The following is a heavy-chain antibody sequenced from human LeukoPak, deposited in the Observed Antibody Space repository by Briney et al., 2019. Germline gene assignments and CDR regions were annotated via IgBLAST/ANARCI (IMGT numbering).Heavy chain of an antibody. CDR1: GFTFSGSA. D-gene: IGHD4-17*01. Sequence: GGSLRLSCAASGFTFSGSAMCWVRQASGKGLEWIGRIQTKANSYATAYAASVMGRFTISRDDSKNTASLQMNSLKTEDTAVYYCKRGPVTGPKVDHWGQGTLVTVSS. CDR3: KRGPVTGPKVDH. CDR2: IQTKANSYAT. V-gene: IGHV3-73*01. J-gene: IGHJ4*02.